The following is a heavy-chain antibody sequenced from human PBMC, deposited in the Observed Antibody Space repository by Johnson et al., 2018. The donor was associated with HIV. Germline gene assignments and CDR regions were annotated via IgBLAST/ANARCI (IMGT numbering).Heavy chain of an antibody. CDR3: ARAGGAVRVNGFDM. CDR1: GFTFSNYD. V-gene: IGHV3-13*01. D-gene: IGHD6-19*01. Sequence: VQLVESGGGLVQPGGSLRLSCAASGFTFSNYDMHWVRQATGKGLDWVSAIGTAGDTYYPGSVTGRFTISRENAKNSLYLQMNSLRAGDTAVYYCARAGGAVRVNGFDMWGQGTMVTVSS. J-gene: IGHJ3*02. CDR2: IGTAGDT.